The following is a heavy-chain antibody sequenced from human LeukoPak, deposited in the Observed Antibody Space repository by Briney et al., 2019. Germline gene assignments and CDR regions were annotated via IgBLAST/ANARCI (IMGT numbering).Heavy chain of an antibody. CDR1: GFTFTNYW. CDR3: AKDKHPGREGNFDY. Sequence: GGSLRLSCAASGFTFTNYWMSWVRQAPGKGLELVANIKQDRSEKYYVDSVKGRFTISRDNAKNSLYLQMNSLRAEDTALYYCAKDKHPGREGNFDYWGQGTLVTVSS. CDR2: IKQDRSEK. V-gene: IGHV3-7*03. J-gene: IGHJ4*02. D-gene: IGHD1-26*01.